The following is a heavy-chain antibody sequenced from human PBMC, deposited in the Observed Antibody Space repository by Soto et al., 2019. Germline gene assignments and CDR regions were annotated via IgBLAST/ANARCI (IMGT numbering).Heavy chain of an antibody. J-gene: IGHJ4*02. CDR2: INHSGST. Sequence: PSETLSLTCAVYGGSFSGYYWSWIRQPPGKGLEWIGEINHSGSTNYNPSLKSRVTISVDTSKNQFSLKLSSVTAADTAVYYCARGPSYYDTNGYFDYWGQGTLVTVSS. D-gene: IGHD3-22*01. V-gene: IGHV4-34*01. CDR3: ARGPSYYDTNGYFDY. CDR1: GGSFSGYY.